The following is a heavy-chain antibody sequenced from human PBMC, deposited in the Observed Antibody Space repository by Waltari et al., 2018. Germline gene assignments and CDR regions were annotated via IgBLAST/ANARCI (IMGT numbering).Heavy chain of an antibody. CDR2: IYSGGST. D-gene: IGHD6-13*01. J-gene: IGHJ6*02. CDR3: AREREQRYYYYGMDV. Sequence: EVQLVESGGGLIQPGGSLRLSCAASGFTVSSNYMSWVRQAQGKGVWWVSVIYSGGSTYNADSVKGRFTISRDNSKNTLYLQMNSLRAEDTAVYYCAREREQRYYYYGMDVWGQGTTVTVSS. CDR1: GFTVSSNY. V-gene: IGHV3-53*01.